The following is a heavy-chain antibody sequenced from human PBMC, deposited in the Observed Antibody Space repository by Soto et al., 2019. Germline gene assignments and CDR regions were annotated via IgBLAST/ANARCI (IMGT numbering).Heavy chain of an antibody. J-gene: IGHJ4*02. Sequence: QVQLVQSGAEVKKPGASVNISCKASGYTFNGYAISWVRQAPGQGLEWMGWISSYNGYTSYAQNFQGRVTMTTDTSTNTAYMEMRSPRSDDTGVYYCARVLQWSPPDYWGQGSLVTVSS. D-gene: IGHD6-19*01. CDR1: GYTFNGYA. CDR3: ARVLQWSPPDY. CDR2: ISSYNGYT. V-gene: IGHV1-18*01.